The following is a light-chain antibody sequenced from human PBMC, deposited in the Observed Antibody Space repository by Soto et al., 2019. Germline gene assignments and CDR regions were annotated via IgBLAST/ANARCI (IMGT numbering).Light chain of an antibody. CDR1: QSFSSSY. V-gene: IGKV3-20*01. Sequence: DIVLTQSPGTLSFSPGERATLSCRASQSFSSSYLAWYQQKPGQAPRLLISGVSSRATGIPDRFSGSGSGTDLILTIRRVEPEDFAVYYCPKFGTSSLATFGPGTKVDIX. CDR2: GVS. CDR3: PKFGTSSLAT. J-gene: IGKJ3*01.